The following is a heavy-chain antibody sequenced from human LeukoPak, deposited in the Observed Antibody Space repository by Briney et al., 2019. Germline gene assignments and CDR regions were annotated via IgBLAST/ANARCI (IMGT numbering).Heavy chain of an antibody. CDR3: ARGRRGYSYGPGSGSFDY. CDR2: INHSGST. CDR1: GGSFSGYY. V-gene: IGHV4-34*01. D-gene: IGHD5-18*01. J-gene: IGHJ4*02. Sequence: PSETLSLTCAVYGGSFSGYYWSWIRQPPGKGLEWIGEINHSGSTNYNPSLKSRATISVDTSKNQFSLKLSSVTAADTAVYYCARGRRGYSYGPGSGSFDYWGQGTLVTVSS.